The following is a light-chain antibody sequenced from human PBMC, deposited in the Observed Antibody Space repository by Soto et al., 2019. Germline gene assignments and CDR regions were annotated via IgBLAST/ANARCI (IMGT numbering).Light chain of an antibody. Sequence: DIQMTQSPSSRSASVGDRVTITCRASQSISSYLNWYQQKPGKAPKLLIYKASTLKSGVPSRFSGSGSGTEFTLTISSLQPDDFATYYCQHYNSYSEAFGQGTKV. J-gene: IGKJ1*01. CDR2: KAS. CDR3: QHYNSYSEA. CDR1: QSISSY. V-gene: IGKV1-5*03.